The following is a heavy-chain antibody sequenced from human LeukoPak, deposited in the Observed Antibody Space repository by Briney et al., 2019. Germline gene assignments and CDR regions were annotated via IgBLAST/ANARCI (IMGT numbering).Heavy chain of an antibody. J-gene: IGHJ4*02. V-gene: IGHV4-4*02. Sequence: PSGTLSLTCAVSGGSISSSNWWSWVRQPPGKGLEWIGEIYHSGTTNYNPSLKSRVTISVDTSKNQFSLKLSPVTAADTAVYYCARDPQQQLVKTQQDPNWGQGTLVTVSS. D-gene: IGHD6-13*01. CDR1: GGSISSSNW. CDR2: IYHSGTT. CDR3: ARDPQQQLVKTQQDPN.